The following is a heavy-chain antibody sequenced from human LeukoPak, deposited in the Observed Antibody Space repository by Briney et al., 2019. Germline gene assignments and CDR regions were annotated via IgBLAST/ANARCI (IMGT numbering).Heavy chain of an antibody. CDR3: ARVGVVFDY. CDR1: GDSISSRSYY. Sequence: PSETLSLTCTVSGDSISSRSYYWGWIRQPPGKGLEWIGSIYYSGITYYNPSLKSRVTISGDTSKNQFSLKLSSVTAADTAVYYCARVGVVFDYWGQGTLVTVSS. J-gene: IGHJ4*02. CDR2: IYYSGIT. V-gene: IGHV4-39*01. D-gene: IGHD3-16*01.